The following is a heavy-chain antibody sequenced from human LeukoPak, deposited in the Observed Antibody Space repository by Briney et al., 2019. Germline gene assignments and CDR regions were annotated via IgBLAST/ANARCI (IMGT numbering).Heavy chain of an antibody. Sequence: GGSLRLSCAASGFTFSNYWMHWVRQAPGKGLVWVSRIKGDGSHTIYADSVKGRFTISRDNAKNTLYLQMKSLRAEDTAVYYCVRDWDHFNFDSWGLGTLVTVSS. J-gene: IGHJ5*01. CDR1: GFTFSNYW. CDR3: VRDWDHFNFDS. V-gene: IGHV3-74*01. CDR2: IKGDGSHT. D-gene: IGHD3-3*02.